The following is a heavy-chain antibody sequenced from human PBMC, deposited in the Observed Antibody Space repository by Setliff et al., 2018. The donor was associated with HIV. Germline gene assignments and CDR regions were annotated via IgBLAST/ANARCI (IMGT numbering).Heavy chain of an antibody. Sequence: PSETLSLTCAVSSASISNYHWSWIRQTPGKGLEWIGSIYTSGTTNYNPSLEGRITTSVDLSKNHFSLNLHSVTAADTAIYYCARHYYYDRTGYSLDAFDIWGQGTMVTVSS. D-gene: IGHD3-22*01. CDR2: IYTSGTT. J-gene: IGHJ3*02. CDR3: ARHYYYDRTGYSLDAFDI. V-gene: IGHV4-4*09. CDR1: SASISNYH.